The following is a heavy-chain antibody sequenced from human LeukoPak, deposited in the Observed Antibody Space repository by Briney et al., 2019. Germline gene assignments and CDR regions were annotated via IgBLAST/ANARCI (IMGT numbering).Heavy chain of an antibody. Sequence: PGGSLRLSCAASGFTFSSYAMHWVRQAPGKGLEGVAVIPYDGSNKYYADSVKGRFTISRDNSKNTLYLQMNSLRAEDTAVYYCARAFRYGSAFYYMDVWGKGTTVTVSS. CDR2: IPYDGSNK. D-gene: IGHD3-10*01. CDR1: GFTFSSYA. V-gene: IGHV3-30-3*01. CDR3: ARAFRYGSAFYYMDV. J-gene: IGHJ6*03.